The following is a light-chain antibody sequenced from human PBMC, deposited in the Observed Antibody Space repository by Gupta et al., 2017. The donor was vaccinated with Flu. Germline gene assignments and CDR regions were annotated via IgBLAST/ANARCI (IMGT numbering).Light chain of an antibody. J-gene: IGLJ3*02. Sequence: QSALTQPRSVSGSPGQSVTISCTGTSSDVGAYTYVSWYQQHTGKAPKLILYDVNKRPSGVPDRFSASKAGKTTSLTISGLQAEEEADYHCSSYAGSNTWVFGGGTKLTVL. CDR3: SSYAGSNTWV. V-gene: IGLV2-11*01. CDR2: DVN. CDR1: SSDVGAYTY.